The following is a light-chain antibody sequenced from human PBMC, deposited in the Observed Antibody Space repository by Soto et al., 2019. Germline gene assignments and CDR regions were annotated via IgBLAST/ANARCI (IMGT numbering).Light chain of an antibody. CDR2: GAS. J-gene: IGKJ2*01. V-gene: IGKV3-20*01. CDR3: QQYGGSPPYT. Sequence: VWTQSPGTLSLSPGERATISCRASQNISSNYLAWYQHKPGQAPRLLIFGASNRATGIPHRFSGSGSGTDFTLTISRLEPEDCGVYSCQQYGGSPPYTFGQGTRLEIK. CDR1: QNISSNY.